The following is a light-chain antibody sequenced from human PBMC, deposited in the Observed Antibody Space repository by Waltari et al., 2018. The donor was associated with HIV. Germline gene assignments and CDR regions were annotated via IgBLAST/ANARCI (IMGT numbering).Light chain of an antibody. Sequence: SFDLTQAPSVSVSPGQTAILPCSGDGVANTDVFWYYQRSGQAPLLVIYQNDKRPSGIAERFSGSKAGQTASLTISGTQAVDEGDYYCQAWDKDDVIFGGGTKLTVL. CDR3: QAWDKDDVI. J-gene: IGLJ2*01. CDR2: QND. CDR1: GVANTD. V-gene: IGLV3-1*01.